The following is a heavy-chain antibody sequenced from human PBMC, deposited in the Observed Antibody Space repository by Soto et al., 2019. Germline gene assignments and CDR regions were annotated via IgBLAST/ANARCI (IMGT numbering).Heavy chain of an antibody. Sequence: PSETLSLTCAVSGAYMRNDYYYWSWVRQKPGKDLEWIGHMHHSGRTHYNPSLKSRVTISVDTSKNQFSLNLSSVTAADTSMYYCARAGVATIYPGNNWFDPWGQGTLVT. V-gene: IGHV4-30-4*08. J-gene: IGHJ5*02. CDR1: GAYMRNDYYY. D-gene: IGHD5-12*01. CDR3: ARAGVATIYPGNNWFDP. CDR2: MHHSGRT.